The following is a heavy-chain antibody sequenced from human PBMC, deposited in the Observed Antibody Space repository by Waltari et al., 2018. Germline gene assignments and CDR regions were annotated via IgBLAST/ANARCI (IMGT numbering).Heavy chain of an antibody. Sequence: EVQLVESGGGLVQPGGSLRLSCAASGFTFSSYWMSWVRQAPGKGLEWVANIKQDGSGKYYVDSVKGRFTISRDNAKNSLYLQMNSLRAEDTAVYYCARVPLVGAAGTGWLSYWGQGTLVTVSS. CDR3: ARVPLVGAAGTGWLSY. J-gene: IGHJ4*02. V-gene: IGHV3-7*01. CDR2: IKQDGSGK. D-gene: IGHD6-13*01. CDR1: GFTFSSYW.